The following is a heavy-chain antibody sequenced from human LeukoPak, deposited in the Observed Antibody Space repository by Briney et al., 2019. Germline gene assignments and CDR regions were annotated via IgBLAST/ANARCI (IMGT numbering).Heavy chain of an antibody. CDR3: ARDYSGKYTTDY. CDR2: ISYDGSNK. D-gene: IGHD1-26*01. J-gene: IGHJ4*02. CDR1: GFTFSSYA. Sequence: GRSLRLSCAASGFTFSSYAMHWVRQAPGKGLEWVAVISYDGSNKYYADSVKGRFTISRDSSKNTLDLQMNSLKPEDTAVYYCARDYSGKYTTDYWGQGTLVSVSS. V-gene: IGHV3-30-3*01.